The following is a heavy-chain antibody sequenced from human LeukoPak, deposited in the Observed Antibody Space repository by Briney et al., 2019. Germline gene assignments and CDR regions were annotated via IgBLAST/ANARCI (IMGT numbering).Heavy chain of an antibody. D-gene: IGHD3-10*01. CDR2: ISSNGGST. CDR3: AKVSLWFGELLSPFDY. Sequence: GGSLRLSCSASGFTFSSYAMHWVRQAPGKGLEYVSAISSNGGSTYYADSVKGRFTISRDNSKNTLYLQMSSLRAEDTAVYYCAKVSLWFGELLSPFDYWGQGTLVTVSS. CDR1: GFTFSSYA. J-gene: IGHJ4*02. V-gene: IGHV3-64D*06.